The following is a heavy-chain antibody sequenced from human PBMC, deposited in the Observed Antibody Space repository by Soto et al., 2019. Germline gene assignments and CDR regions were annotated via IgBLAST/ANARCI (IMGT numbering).Heavy chain of an antibody. CDR2: IGDSNRYT. D-gene: IGHD3-10*01. V-gene: IGHV3-23*01. J-gene: IGHJ6*02. Sequence: EVQLLESGGALVQPGGSLRLSCAASGFTFSTYGFSWVRQAPGTGRDWVSGIGDSNRYTYYADSVKGRFPISRDDSKNMLYLQMHSLRAEDTAVDYCAGDLDLPPYFFDYGLDVWGQGTTVTVSS. CDR1: GFTFSTYG. CDR3: AGDLDLPPYFFDYGLDV.